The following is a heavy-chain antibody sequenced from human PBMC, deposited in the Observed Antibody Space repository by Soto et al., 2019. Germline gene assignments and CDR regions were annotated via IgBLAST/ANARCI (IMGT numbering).Heavy chain of an antibody. V-gene: IGHV3-30*18. CDR2: ISYDGSNQ. CDR3: AKDLFSGRSYPNLFYP. Sequence: QVHLVESGGGVVQPGKSLRLSCEASGFSFRSYGLHWVRQAPGKGLEWIGLISYDGSNQFYADSVTGRFTISRDNSNNTLYLQMTTLRVEDTAVYYCAKDLFSGRSYPNLFYPWGHGTLVTVSS. J-gene: IGHJ5*02. CDR1: GFSFRSYG. D-gene: IGHD3-10*01.